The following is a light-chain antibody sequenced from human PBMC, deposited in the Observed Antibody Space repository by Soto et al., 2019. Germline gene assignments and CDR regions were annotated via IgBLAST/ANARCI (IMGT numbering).Light chain of an antibody. Sequence: EIVLTQSPATLSLSPGERATLSCRDSQSISSYLAWYQQKPGQAPRLLIYDASSRATGIPARFSGSGSGTDFTLTISSLEPEDFAVYYCQQRSNWLTFGGGTKVEIK. CDR2: DAS. J-gene: IGKJ4*01. V-gene: IGKV3-11*01. CDR1: QSISSY. CDR3: QQRSNWLT.